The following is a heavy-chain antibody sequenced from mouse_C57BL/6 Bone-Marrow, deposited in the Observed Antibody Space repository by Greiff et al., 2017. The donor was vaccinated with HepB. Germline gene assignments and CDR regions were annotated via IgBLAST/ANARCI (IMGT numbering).Heavy chain of an antibody. D-gene: IGHD2-4*01. CDR3: TGGLRRYFDV. CDR2: IRLKSDNYAT. J-gene: IGHJ1*03. V-gene: IGHV6-3*01. CDR1: GFTFSNYW. Sequence: EVQGVESGGGLVQPGGSMKLSCVASGFTFSNYWMNWVRQSPEKGLEWVAQIRLKSDNYATHYAESVKGRFTISRDDSKSSVYLQMNNLRAEDTGIYYCTGGLRRYFDVWGTGTTVTVSS.